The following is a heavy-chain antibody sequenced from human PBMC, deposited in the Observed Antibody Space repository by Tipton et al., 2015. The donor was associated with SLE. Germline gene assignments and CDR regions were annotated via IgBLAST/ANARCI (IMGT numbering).Heavy chain of an antibody. J-gene: IGHJ4*03. CDR2: IWYDGSNK. CDR3: AKDRADGSYCDY. CDR1: GFTFSSYG. Sequence: LRLSCAASGFTFSSYGMHWVRQAPGKGLEWVAGIWYDGSNKYYADSVKGRFTISRDNSKNTLYLQMNSLRAEDTAVYYCAKDRADGSYCDYWGQGTLVTVSS. V-gene: IGHV3-33*06. D-gene: IGHD1-26*01.